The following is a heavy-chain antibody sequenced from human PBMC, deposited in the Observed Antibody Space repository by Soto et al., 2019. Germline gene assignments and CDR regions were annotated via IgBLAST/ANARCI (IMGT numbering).Heavy chain of an antibody. Sequence: LSLTCAVYGGSFSGYYWSWIRQPPGKGLEWIGEINHSGSTNYNPSLKSRVTISVDTSKNQFSLKLSSVTAADTAVYYCARRYYDSSGYYPWAFDIWGQGTMVTVSS. V-gene: IGHV4-34*01. D-gene: IGHD3-22*01. J-gene: IGHJ3*02. CDR2: INHSGST. CDR3: ARRYYDSSGYYPWAFDI. CDR1: GGSFSGYY.